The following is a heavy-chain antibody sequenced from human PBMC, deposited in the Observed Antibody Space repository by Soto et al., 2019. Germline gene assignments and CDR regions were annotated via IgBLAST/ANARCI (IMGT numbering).Heavy chain of an antibody. CDR3: ARLRRDWGDAFDL. J-gene: IGHJ3*01. CDR2: IIPVFDKA. Sequence: QVQLVQSGADVKKPGSSVKVSCKTSGGSFGSSAISWVRQAPAQGLEWMGEIIPVFDKANYAQNFQGRLTITEDELTGTVFMELSSLRSEDTAVYFCARLRRDWGDAFDLWGLGTFVTVSS. CDR1: GGSFGSSA. V-gene: IGHV1-69*01. D-gene: IGHD3-16*01.